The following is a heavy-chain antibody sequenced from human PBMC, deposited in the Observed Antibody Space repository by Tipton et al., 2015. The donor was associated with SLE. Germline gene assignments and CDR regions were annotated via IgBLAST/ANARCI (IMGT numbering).Heavy chain of an antibody. CDR1: GFTISSYY. D-gene: IGHD1-1*01. J-gene: IGHJ6*02. CDR2: IADDGST. CDR3: AKDLHWYGMDV. V-gene: IGHV3-53*04. Sequence: VQLVQSGGGLVQPGGSLSLSCAASGFTISSYYMNWVRRAPGRGLEWVSVIADDGSTNYADSAKGRFTVSRDTSKNTVYLQMKRLTTEDTAIYYCAKDLHWYGMDVWGLGTTVTVS.